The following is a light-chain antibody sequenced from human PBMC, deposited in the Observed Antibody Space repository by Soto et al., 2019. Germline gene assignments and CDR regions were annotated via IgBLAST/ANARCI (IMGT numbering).Light chain of an antibody. CDR2: INSDGSH. V-gene: IGLV4-69*01. CDR1: SGHSSYA. CDR3: QTWVSGIEV. Sequence: QLVLTQSPSASASLGASVKLTCTLSSGHSSYAIAWHQQQPEKGPRYLMKINSDGSHSKGDGIPDRFSGSSSGAERYLTIPSLRSEDEADYYCQTWVSGIEVFGGGTKLPVL. J-gene: IGLJ2*01.